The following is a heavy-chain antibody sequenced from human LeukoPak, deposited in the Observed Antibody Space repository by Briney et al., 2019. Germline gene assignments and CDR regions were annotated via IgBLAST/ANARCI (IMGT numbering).Heavy chain of an antibody. CDR2: ISAYNGNT. CDR3: ARDRIVVVPAAKGGGWFDP. D-gene: IGHD2-2*01. CDR1: GYTFTSYG. Sequence: VASVKVSCKASGYTFTSYGISWVRQAPGQGLEWMGWISAYNGNTNYAQKLQGRVTMTTDTSTSTAYMELRSLRSDDTAVYYCARDRIVVVPAAKGGGWFDPWGQGTLVTVSS. J-gene: IGHJ5*02. V-gene: IGHV1-18*01.